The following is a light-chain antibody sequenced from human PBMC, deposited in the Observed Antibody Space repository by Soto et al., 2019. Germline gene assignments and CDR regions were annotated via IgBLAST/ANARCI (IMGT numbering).Light chain of an antibody. V-gene: IGLV1-44*01. CDR3: AAWDDSLNANV. Sequence: QSALTQPPLAPGTPGQSGTSSCFGSSSNIGSNTVNWYQQLPGTAPQLLIYSNNQRPSGVPDRFSGSKSGTSASLAISGLQSEDEADYSCAAWDDSLNANVFGTGTKVTVL. CDR1: SSNIGSNT. CDR2: SNN. J-gene: IGLJ1*01.